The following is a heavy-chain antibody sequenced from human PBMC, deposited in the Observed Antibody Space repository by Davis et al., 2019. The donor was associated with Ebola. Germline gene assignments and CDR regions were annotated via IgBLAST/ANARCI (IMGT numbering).Heavy chain of an antibody. CDR1: GGSFSGYY. Sequence: GSLRLSCAVYGGSFSGYYWSWIRQPPGKGLEWIGEINHSGSTNHNPSLKSRVTISVDTSKNQFSLKLSSVTAADTAVYYCARAIGGRGGWFDPWGQGTLVTVSS. CDR2: INHSGST. D-gene: IGHD3-16*01. V-gene: IGHV4-34*01. J-gene: IGHJ5*02. CDR3: ARAIGGRGGWFDP.